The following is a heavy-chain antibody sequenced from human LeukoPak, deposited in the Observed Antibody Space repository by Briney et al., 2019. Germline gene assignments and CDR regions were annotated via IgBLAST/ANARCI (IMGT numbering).Heavy chain of an antibody. CDR1: GFTFSTYA. Sequence: GGSLRLSCAASGFTFSTYAMSWVRQAPGKGLEWVSSISGTGGSTFYADSVTGRFTISRDNSKNKLYLQMNTLRAEDTALYFCAKGKLGYYDSSGYYPPWKYAFDIWGRGTMVSVSS. V-gene: IGHV3-23*01. CDR2: ISGTGGST. J-gene: IGHJ3*02. D-gene: IGHD3-22*01. CDR3: AKGKLGYYDSSGYYPPWKYAFDI.